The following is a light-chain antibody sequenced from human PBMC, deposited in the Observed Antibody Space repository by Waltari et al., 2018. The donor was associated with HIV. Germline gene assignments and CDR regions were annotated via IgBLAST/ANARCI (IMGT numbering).Light chain of an antibody. CDR3: QQYYSSPPGT. CDR2: WAS. Sequence: DIVMTQSPDSLAVSLGERAPITCKSTQRVLHKSNNKNDLAWYQQKPGQSPKLLIYWASTRESGVPDRFSGSGSGTDFTLTITSLQADDVAIYSCQQYYSSPPGTFGQGTKVEIK. V-gene: IGKV4-1*01. J-gene: IGKJ1*01. CDR1: QRVLHKSNNKND.